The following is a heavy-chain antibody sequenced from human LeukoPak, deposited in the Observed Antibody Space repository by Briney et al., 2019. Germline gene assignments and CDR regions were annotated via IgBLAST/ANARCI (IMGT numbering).Heavy chain of an antibody. J-gene: IGHJ6*03. CDR1: GFTFSSDA. CDR2: ISGSGGST. V-gene: IGHV3-23*01. CDR3: ARDKAYYYYYYMDV. Sequence: GGSLRLSCAASGFTFSSDAMSWVRQAPGKGLEWVSAISGSGGSTYYADSVKGRFTISRDNAKNSLYLQMNSLRAEDTAVYYCARDKAYYYYYYMDVWGKGTTVTISS.